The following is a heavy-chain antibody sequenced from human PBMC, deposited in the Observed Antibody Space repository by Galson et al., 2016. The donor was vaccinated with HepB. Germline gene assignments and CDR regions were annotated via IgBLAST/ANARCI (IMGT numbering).Heavy chain of an antibody. Sequence: SLRLSCAASGFTFNNYAMSWVRQAPGKGLEWVSGISGSGGSTYYAHSVKGRFTISRDNSKNTLYLQMNSLRTEDTAVYYYAKDSDYDFWSGSQAWGQGTLVTVSS. V-gene: IGHV3-23*01. CDR3: AKDSDYDFWSGSQA. CDR2: ISGSGGST. D-gene: IGHD3-3*01. CDR1: GFTFNNYA. J-gene: IGHJ4*02.